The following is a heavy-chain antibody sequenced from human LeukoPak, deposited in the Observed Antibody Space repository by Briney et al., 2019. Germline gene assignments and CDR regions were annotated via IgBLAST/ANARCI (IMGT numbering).Heavy chain of an antibody. J-gene: IGHJ6*02. CDR1: GFTVSSNY. D-gene: IGHD3-10*01. CDR2: IYDDGRT. V-gene: IGHV3-66*02. CDR3: ARDLYYYGSGSFGKYYYYGMDV. Sequence: GGSLRLSCAASGFTVSSNYMSWVRQAPGKGLEWVSVIYDDGRTYYADSVKGRFTISRDNSKNTLYLQMNSLRAEDTAVYYCARDLYYYGSGSFGKYYYYGMDVWGQGTTVTVSS.